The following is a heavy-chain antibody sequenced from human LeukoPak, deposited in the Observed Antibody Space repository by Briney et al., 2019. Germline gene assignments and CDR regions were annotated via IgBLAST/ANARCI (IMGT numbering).Heavy chain of an antibody. CDR3: ARLTYGIAVAGPRDY. D-gene: IGHD6-19*01. CDR1: GYSFTSYW. V-gene: IGHV5-51*01. Sequence: GESLKISCXGSGYSFTSYWIGWVRQMPGKGLEWMWIIYPGDSDTRYSPSLQAQVTIPADKSISTASLQSSSLKASDTAMYYCARLTYGIAVAGPRDYWGQGTLVTVSS. CDR2: IYPGDSDT. J-gene: IGHJ4*02.